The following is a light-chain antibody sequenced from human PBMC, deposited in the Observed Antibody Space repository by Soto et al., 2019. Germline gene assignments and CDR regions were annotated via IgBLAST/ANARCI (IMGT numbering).Light chain of an antibody. CDR2: EVS. CDR1: SSDVGGYTY. J-gene: IGLJ1*01. Sequence: QSVLTQPACVSGSPGQSITISCTGTSSDVGGYTYVSWYQQHPGKAPELMIYEVSNRPSGVSNRFSGSKSGNTASLTISGLQAEDEADYYCSSYTSSSTPYVFGTGTKVTVL. CDR3: SSYTSSSTPYV. V-gene: IGLV2-14*01.